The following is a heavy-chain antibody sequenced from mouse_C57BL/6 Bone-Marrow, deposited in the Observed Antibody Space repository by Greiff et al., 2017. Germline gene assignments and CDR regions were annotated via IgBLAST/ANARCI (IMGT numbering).Heavy chain of an antibody. D-gene: IGHD3-2*02. CDR2: IDPSDSYT. CDR3: ARGQLRLPFDY. V-gene: IGHV1-69*01. J-gene: IGHJ2*01. CDR1: GYTFTSYW. Sequence: QVHVKQPGAELVMPGASVKLSCKASGYTFTSYWMHWVKQRPGQGLEWIGEIDPSDSYTNYNQKFKGKSTLTVDKSSSTAYMQLSSLTSEDSAVYYCARGQLRLPFDYWGQGTTLTVSS.